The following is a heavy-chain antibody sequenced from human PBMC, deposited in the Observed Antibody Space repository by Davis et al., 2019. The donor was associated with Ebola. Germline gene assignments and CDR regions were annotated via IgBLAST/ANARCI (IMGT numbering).Heavy chain of an antibody. D-gene: IGHD2-2*02. CDR2: ISSSSSYT. J-gene: IGHJ3*02. CDR1: GFTFSDYY. Sequence: PGGSLRLSCAASGFTFSDYYMSWIRQAPGKGLEWVSYISSSSSYTNYADSVKGRFTISRDNAKNSLYLQMNSLRAEDTAVYYCARTQYCSSTSCYTGDDAFDIWGQGTMVTVSS. CDR3: ARTQYCSSTSCYTGDDAFDI. V-gene: IGHV3-11*06.